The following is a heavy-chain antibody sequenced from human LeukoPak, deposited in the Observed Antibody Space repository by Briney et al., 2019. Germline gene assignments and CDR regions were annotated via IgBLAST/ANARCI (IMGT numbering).Heavy chain of an antibody. CDR1: GFSFSSYW. V-gene: IGHV3-23*01. Sequence: GGSLRLSCAASGFSFSSYWMHWVRQAPGKGLVWVTAISGSGGSTYYADSVKGRFTISRDNSKNSLYLQMNSLRAEDTAVYYCARDLRGNYDYWGQGTLVTVSS. J-gene: IGHJ4*02. CDR3: ARDLRGNYDY. CDR2: ISGSGGST. D-gene: IGHD3-16*01.